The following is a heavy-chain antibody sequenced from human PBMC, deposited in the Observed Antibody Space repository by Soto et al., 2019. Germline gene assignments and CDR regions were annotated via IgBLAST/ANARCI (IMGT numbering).Heavy chain of an antibody. D-gene: IGHD4-17*01. Sequence: GGSLRLSCAASGFTFSSYSMNWVRQAPGKGLEWVSYISSSSSTIYYADSVKGRFTISRDNAKNSLYLQMNSLRAEDTAVYYCAKDGVSHYGDYLAFGGKGTTVTVSS. J-gene: IGHJ6*04. CDR2: ISSSSSTI. CDR3: AKDGVSHYGDYLAF. V-gene: IGHV3-48*01. CDR1: GFTFSSYS.